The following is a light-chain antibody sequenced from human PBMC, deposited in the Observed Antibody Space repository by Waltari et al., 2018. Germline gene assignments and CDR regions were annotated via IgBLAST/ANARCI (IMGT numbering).Light chain of an antibody. V-gene: IGKV1-5*03. CDR1: HSISTW. CDR3: KHVNTYPIP. J-gene: IGKJ3*01. Sequence: DIQMTQSPSTLSASVGDRVTITCRASHSISTWLAWYQQKPGKATKLLIYEASSLENGDQSMFSRSASGTEFTLTISSLQPDDFATYSCKHVNTYPIPFGRGTKGDIK. CDR2: EAS.